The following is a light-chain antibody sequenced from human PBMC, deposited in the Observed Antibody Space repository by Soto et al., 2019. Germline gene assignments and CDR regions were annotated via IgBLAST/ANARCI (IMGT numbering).Light chain of an antibody. J-gene: IGLJ1*01. Sequence: QSVLTQTPSASGPTGQRVTISCSGSSSNIGSNYVYWYQQLPGTAPKLLIHRNNQRPSGVPDRFSGSKSGTSASLAISGLRSEDEADYYCAAWDDSLSGRYVFGTGTKLTVL. CDR2: RNN. V-gene: IGLV1-47*01. CDR1: SSNIGSNY. CDR3: AAWDDSLSGRYV.